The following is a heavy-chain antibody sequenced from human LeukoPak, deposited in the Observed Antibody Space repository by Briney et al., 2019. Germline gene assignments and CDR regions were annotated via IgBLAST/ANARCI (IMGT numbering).Heavy chain of an antibody. CDR3: AKDPSFRPGYFDY. CDR1: GFTFSSYG. J-gene: IGHJ4*02. V-gene: IGHV3-30*02. Sequence: GGSLRLSCGASGFTFSSYGMHWVRRAPGKGLEWVAFIRYDGSNKYYADSVKGRFTISRDNSKNTLYLQMNSLRAEDTAVYYCAKDPSFRPGYFDYWGQGTLVTVSS. CDR2: IRYDGSNK.